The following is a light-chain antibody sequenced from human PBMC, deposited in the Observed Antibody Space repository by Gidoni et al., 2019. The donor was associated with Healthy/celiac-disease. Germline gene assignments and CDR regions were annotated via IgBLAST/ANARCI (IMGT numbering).Light chain of an antibody. CDR1: QSVSSY. CDR2: GAS. Sequence: EILITHSPATLSVSPGERATLSCRASQSVSSYLAWYQQKPGQAPRLLIYGASTRATGIPARFSGSGSGTEFTLTISSLQSEDFAVYYCQQYNNWPPLTFGGGTKVEIK. CDR3: QQYNNWPPLT. J-gene: IGKJ4*01. V-gene: IGKV3-15*01.